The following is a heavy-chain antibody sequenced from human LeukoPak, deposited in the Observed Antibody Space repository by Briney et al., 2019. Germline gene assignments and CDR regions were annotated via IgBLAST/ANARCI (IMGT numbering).Heavy chain of an antibody. Sequence: TGGSLRLSCAASGFTFDDYAMHWVRQAPGKGLEWVSGISWNSGSIGYADSVKGRFTISRDNAENSLYLQMNSLRAEDTALYYCAKEESGYSSGWYYFDYWGQGTLVTVSS. CDR1: GFTFDDYA. D-gene: IGHD6-19*01. CDR2: ISWNSGSI. CDR3: AKEESGYSSGWYYFDY. V-gene: IGHV3-9*01. J-gene: IGHJ4*02.